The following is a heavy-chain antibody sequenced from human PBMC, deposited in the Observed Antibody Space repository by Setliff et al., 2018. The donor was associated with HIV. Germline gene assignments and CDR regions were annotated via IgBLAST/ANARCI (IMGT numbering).Heavy chain of an antibody. D-gene: IGHD3-22*01. CDR2: INPNSGGT. Sequence: ASVKVSCKASGYTFSDYYMHWVRQAPGQGLEWMGWINPNSGGTNYAQKFQGRVTMTRDTSISTAYMELSRLRSDDTAVYYCAREDYYDSSGKGWFDPWGQGTLVTVSS. J-gene: IGHJ5*02. V-gene: IGHV1-2*02. CDR1: GYTFSDYY. CDR3: AREDYYDSSGKGWFDP.